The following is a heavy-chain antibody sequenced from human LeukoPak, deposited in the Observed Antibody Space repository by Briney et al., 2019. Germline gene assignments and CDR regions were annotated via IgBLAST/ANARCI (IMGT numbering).Heavy chain of an antibody. J-gene: IGHJ4*02. CDR2: ISSSSSYI. D-gene: IGHD3-16*01. CDR1: GFTSSGYS. Sequence: GGSLRLSCAASGFTSSGYSMNWVREAPGKGLEWVSSISSSSSYIYYADSVKGRFTISRDNAKNSLYLQMNSLRAEDTAVYYCARAPDGGGFDYWGQGTLVTVS. V-gene: IGHV3-21*01. CDR3: ARAPDGGGFDY.